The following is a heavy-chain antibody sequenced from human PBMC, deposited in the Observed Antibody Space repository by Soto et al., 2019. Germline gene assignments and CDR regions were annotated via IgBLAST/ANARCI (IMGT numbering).Heavy chain of an antibody. J-gene: IGHJ3*02. D-gene: IGHD5-18*01. V-gene: IGHV4-59*01. CDR1: GGSFSGYY. Sequence: SETLSLTCAVYGGSFSGYYWTWIRQPPGTGLEWIGYIYYSGSTNYNPSLKSRVTISVDTSKNQFSLKLSSVTAADTAVYYCARRYGKNAFDIWGQGTTVTVSS. CDR3: ARRYGKNAFDI. CDR2: IYYSGST.